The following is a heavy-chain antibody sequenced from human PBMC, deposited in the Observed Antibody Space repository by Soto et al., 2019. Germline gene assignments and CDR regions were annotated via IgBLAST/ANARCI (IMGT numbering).Heavy chain of an antibody. J-gene: IGHJ4*02. D-gene: IGHD5-18*01. Sequence: EVQLLESGGGLVQPGGSLRLSCAASGFTFSSYAMTWVRQAPGKGLEWVSTISGSGDSTYYADSVKGRFTISRDNSKNTMHPQMNSLRAEDTAVYYCAKDLGYIPYYFDYWGQGTLVTVSS. CDR1: GFTFSSYA. V-gene: IGHV3-23*01. CDR3: AKDLGYIPYYFDY. CDR2: ISGSGDST.